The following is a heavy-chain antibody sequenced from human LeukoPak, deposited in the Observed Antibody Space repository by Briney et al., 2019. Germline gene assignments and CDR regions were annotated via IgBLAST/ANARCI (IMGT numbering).Heavy chain of an antibody. V-gene: IGHV1-2*02. J-gene: IGHJ2*01. Sequence: ASVKLSCKASGYTFTGYYMHWVRQAPAQGLEWMGWIDPNSGGTNYAKNFQGRVTMTRDTSITTAYMELSGLRSDDTAVYYCARGVGSGWYFDLWGRGTLVTVSS. CDR1: GYTFTGYY. CDR2: IDPNSGGT. D-gene: IGHD3-10*01. CDR3: ARGVGSGWYFDL.